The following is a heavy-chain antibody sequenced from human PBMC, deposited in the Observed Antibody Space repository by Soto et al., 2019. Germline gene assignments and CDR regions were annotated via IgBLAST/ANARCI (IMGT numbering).Heavy chain of an antibody. CDR1: GFTFSNAW. CDR3: SRDDSDWFFN. J-gene: IGHJ4*02. CDR2: IKSKTDGGTT. D-gene: IGHD3-9*01. Sequence: GGSLRLSCAASGFTFSNAWMNWVRQAPGKGLEWVGRIKSKTDGGTTYAASVKGRFTISRDDSKKTAYLQMNSLESEDTAVYYCSRDDSDWFFNWGRGTLVTVSS. V-gene: IGHV3-15*07.